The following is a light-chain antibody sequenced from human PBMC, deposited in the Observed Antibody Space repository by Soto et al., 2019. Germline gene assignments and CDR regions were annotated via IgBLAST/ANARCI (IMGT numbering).Light chain of an antibody. V-gene: IGKV3-20*01. J-gene: IGKJ5*01. CDR2: GAS. CDR3: QQFGSSMIT. Sequence: EIVLTQSPGTLSLSPGERATLSCRASQSVSSSYLAWYQQKPGQAPRLLIYGASSRATGIPDRFSGSGSGTDFTLTISRLEPEDFAVYYCQQFGSSMITNGQGTRLEMK. CDR1: QSVSSSY.